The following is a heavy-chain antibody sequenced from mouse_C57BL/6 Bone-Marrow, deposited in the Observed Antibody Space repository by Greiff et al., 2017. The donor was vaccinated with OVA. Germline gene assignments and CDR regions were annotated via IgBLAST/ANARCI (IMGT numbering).Heavy chain of an antibody. CDR1: GYTFTSYW. Sequence: VQLQQPGAELVRPGSSVQLSCKASGYTFTSYWMHWVKQRPIQGLEWIGNIDPSDSETHYNQKFKDKATLTVDKSSSTAYMQLSSLTSEDSAVYYGARLVPSLGYAMDYWGQGTSVTVSS. CDR2: IDPSDSET. CDR3: ARLVPSLGYAMDY. V-gene: IGHV1-52*01. J-gene: IGHJ4*01. D-gene: IGHD3-3*01.